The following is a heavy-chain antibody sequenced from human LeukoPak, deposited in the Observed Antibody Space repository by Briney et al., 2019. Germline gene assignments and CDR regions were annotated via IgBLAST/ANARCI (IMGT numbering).Heavy chain of an antibody. D-gene: IGHD3-10*01. Sequence: PGRSLRLSCAASGFTFSSYGMHWVRQAPGKGLEWVAVIWYDGSNKYYADSVKGRFTISRDNSKNTLYLQMNSLRAEDTAVYYCELGVRGFDAFDIWGQGTMVTVSS. J-gene: IGHJ3*02. CDR1: GFTFSSYG. CDR2: IWYDGSNK. CDR3: ELGVRGFDAFDI. V-gene: IGHV3-33*01.